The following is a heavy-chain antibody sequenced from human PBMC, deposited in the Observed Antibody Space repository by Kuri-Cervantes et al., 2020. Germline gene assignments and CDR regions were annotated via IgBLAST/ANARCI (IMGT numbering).Heavy chain of an antibody. CDR2: IWYDGSNK. V-gene: IGHV3-33*01. Sequence: GGSLRLSCAASGFTFSSYGMHWVRQAPGKGLEWVAVIWYDGSNKYYADSVKGRFTISRDNSKNTLYLQMNSLRAEDTAVYYCARDLGHYDFPEYYFDYWGQGTLVTVSS. J-gene: IGHJ4*02. CDR1: GFTFSSYG. CDR3: ARDLGHYDFPEYYFDY. D-gene: IGHD3-3*01.